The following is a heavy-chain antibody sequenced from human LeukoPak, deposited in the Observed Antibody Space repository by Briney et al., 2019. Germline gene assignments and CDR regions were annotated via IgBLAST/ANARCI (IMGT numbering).Heavy chain of an antibody. CDR1: GYTFTGYY. CDR2: INPNSGGT. D-gene: IGHD2-15*01. V-gene: IGHV1-2*06. Sequence: ASVKVSCKAAGYTFTGYYMFWVRQAPGQGLEWMGRINPNSGGTNYAQKFQGRVTMTRDTSISTAYMELSRLRSDDTAAYYCARGYCSGGSCHSVENWFDPWGQGTLVTVSS. J-gene: IGHJ5*02. CDR3: ARGYCSGGSCHSVENWFDP.